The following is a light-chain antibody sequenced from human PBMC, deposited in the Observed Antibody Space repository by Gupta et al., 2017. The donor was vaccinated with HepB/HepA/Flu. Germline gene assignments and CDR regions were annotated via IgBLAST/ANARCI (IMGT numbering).Light chain of an antibody. V-gene: IGLV10-54*01. CDR1: SNDVGNEG. CDR3: PAWDSRLKWGR. CDR2: RNN. Sequence: QAGLTQPPSVSKALGQTATLTCTGNSNDVGNEGAAWLQQHQGHPPKLLFYRNNNRPSGISERFLSSRAGKNVFPNLNCPQPEDGAYFYGPAWDSRLKWGRFGGGTKMTVL. J-gene: IGLJ2*01.